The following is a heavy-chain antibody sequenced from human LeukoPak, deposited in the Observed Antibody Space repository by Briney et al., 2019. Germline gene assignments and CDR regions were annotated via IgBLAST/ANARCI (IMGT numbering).Heavy chain of an antibody. CDR2: IRYDGSNK. Sequence: GGSLSLSCAASGFTFSSYGMHWVRQAPGKGLEWVAFIRYDGSNKYYADSVKGRFTISRDNSKNTLYLQMNSLRAEDTAVYYCAKALSGGEQRDAFDIWGQGTMVTVSS. D-gene: IGHD3-10*01. J-gene: IGHJ3*02. CDR1: GFTFSSYG. CDR3: AKALSGGEQRDAFDI. V-gene: IGHV3-30*02.